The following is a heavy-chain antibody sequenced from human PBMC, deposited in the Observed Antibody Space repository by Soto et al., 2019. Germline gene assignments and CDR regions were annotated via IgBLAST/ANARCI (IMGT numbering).Heavy chain of an antibody. CDR3: ARDLVGATI. J-gene: IGHJ4*02. Sequence: EVQLVESGGGLVKPGGSLRLSCAASGFTFSSYSMNWVRQAPGKGLEWVSSVSSSSNYIYYADSVKGRFTISRDNAKNSLFLQVNSLRAEDTAVYYCARDLVGATIWGQGTLVPVSS. CDR2: VSSSSNYI. V-gene: IGHV3-21*01. CDR1: GFTFSSYS. D-gene: IGHD1-26*01.